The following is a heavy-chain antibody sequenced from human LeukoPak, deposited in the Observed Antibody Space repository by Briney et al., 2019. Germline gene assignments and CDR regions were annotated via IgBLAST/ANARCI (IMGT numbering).Heavy chain of an antibody. CDR1: GFTFSSYA. J-gene: IGHJ4*02. CDR2: ISGSGGST. D-gene: IGHD3-22*01. Sequence: GGSLRLSCAASGFTFSSYAMSWVRQAPGKGLEWVSAISGSGGSTYYADSVKGRFTISRDNSKNTLYLQMNSLRAEDTAVYYCAKPRYYYDSSGYYYDYWGQGTLVTVSS. V-gene: IGHV3-23*01. CDR3: AKPRYYYDSSGYYYDY.